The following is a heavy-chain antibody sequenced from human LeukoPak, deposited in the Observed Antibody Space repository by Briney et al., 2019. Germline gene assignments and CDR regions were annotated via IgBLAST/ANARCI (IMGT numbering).Heavy chain of an antibody. J-gene: IGHJ3*02. V-gene: IGHV3-30-3*01. CDR3: ARNLEILWFGEFDAFDI. Sequence: GGSLRLSCAASGFTFSSYAMHWVRQAPGKGLEWVAVISYDGSNKYYADSVKGRFTISRDNSKNTLYLQMNSLRAEDTAVYYCARNLEILWFGEFDAFDIWGQGTMVTVSS. D-gene: IGHD3-10*01. CDR2: ISYDGSNK. CDR1: GFTFSSYA.